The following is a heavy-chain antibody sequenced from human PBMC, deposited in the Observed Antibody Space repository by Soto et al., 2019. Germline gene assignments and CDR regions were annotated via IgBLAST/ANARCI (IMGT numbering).Heavy chain of an antibody. J-gene: IGHJ4*02. CDR2: ISYDGTNK. CDR3: ARGDSNSWSDF. CDR1: GLTIRSYA. Sequence: GGSLRVPCTASGLTIRSYAMGWVRQAPGKGLEWVAVISYDGTNKYYADSVKGRFTISRDNSKNTLSLQMNSLRPDDTAVYYCARGDSNSWSDFWGQGTLVTVSS. V-gene: IGHV3-30*01. D-gene: IGHD6-13*01.